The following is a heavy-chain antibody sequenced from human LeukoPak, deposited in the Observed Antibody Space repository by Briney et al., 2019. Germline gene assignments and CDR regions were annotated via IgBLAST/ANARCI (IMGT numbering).Heavy chain of an antibody. D-gene: IGHD2-15*01. Sequence: GASVKVSCKASGYTFSGYHVHWVRQVPGQGLEWMGWINSNSGGTNYAQRFQARVTMTRDTSISTAYMEMSRLRSDDTAVYYCARGDCTRSSCSYYLDYWGQGTLVTVSS. CDR2: INSNSGGT. V-gene: IGHV1-2*02. J-gene: IGHJ4*02. CDR1: GYTFSGYH. CDR3: ARGDCTRSSCSYYLDY.